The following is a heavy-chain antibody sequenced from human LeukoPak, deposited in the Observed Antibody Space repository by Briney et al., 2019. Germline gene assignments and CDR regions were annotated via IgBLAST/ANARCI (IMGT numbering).Heavy chain of an antibody. V-gene: IGHV3-30-3*01. CDR2: ISYDGSNK. Sequence: PGRTLRPSCAPSGFTFSSYAMHWVRQAPAQGLEWVAVISYDGSNKYYADPVKGRFTISRDNSKNTLYLQMNSLRAEDTAVYYCASPPAILGELSLYSLDDWGQGTLVTVSS. CDR3: ASPPAILGELSLYSLDD. J-gene: IGHJ4*02. CDR1: GFTFSSYA. D-gene: IGHD3-16*02.